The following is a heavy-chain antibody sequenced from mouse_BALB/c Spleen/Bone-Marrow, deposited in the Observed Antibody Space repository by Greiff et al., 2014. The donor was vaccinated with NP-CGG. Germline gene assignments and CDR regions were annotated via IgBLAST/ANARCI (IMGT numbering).Heavy chain of an antibody. Sequence: DVQLVESGGGLVKPGGSLKLSCAASGFTFSDYYMYWVRQTPEKRLEWDATISDGGSYTYYPDSVKGRFTISRDNAKNNLYLQMSSLKSEDTTMYYCARVVTTATLYWYFDVWGAGTTVTVSS. CDR2: ISDGGSYT. CDR1: GFTFSDYY. V-gene: IGHV5-4*02. CDR3: ARVVTTATLYWYFDV. D-gene: IGHD1-2*01. J-gene: IGHJ1*01.